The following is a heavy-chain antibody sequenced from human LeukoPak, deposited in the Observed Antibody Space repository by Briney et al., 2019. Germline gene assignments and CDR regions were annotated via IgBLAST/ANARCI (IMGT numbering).Heavy chain of an antibody. D-gene: IGHD6-13*01. J-gene: IGHJ4*02. CDR3: VTAAGLGVYYFDY. CDR2: ISSSSSYI. V-gene: IGHV3-21*01. Sequence: GSLRLSCAASGFTFSSYSMNWVRQAPGKGLEWVSSISSSSSYIYYADSVKGRFTISRDNAKNSLYLQMNSLRAGDTAVYYCVTAAGLGVYYFDYWGQGTLVTVSS. CDR1: GFTFSSYS.